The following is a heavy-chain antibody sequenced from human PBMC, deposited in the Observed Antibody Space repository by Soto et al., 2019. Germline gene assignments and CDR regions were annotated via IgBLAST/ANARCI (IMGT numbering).Heavy chain of an antibody. Sequence: LGESLKISCKGSGFSFSTTWIGWVLQMPRKGLEHMGLIYPGDSNAIYSPSFQGQVTISVDKSISTAYLQWSGLKASDTAMYSCASQSIGSIGSGFDIWGQGTMGTVSS. CDR3: ASQSIGSIGSGFDI. D-gene: IGHD6-6*01. V-gene: IGHV5-51*01. J-gene: IGHJ3*02. CDR2: IYPGDSNA. CDR1: GFSFSTTW.